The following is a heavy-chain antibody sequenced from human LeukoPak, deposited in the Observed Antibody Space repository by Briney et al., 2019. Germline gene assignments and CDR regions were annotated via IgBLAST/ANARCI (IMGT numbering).Heavy chain of an antibody. D-gene: IGHD6-19*01. CDR1: GFTFSSYW. Sequence: GGSLRLSCAASGFTFSSYWMSWVRQAPGKGLEWVANIKQDGSEKYYVDSVKGRFSISRDNAKNSLYLQMNSLRAEDTAVYYCARRAVTGSNYFDYWGQGSLVTVSS. J-gene: IGHJ4*02. V-gene: IGHV3-7*02. CDR2: IKQDGSEK. CDR3: ARRAVTGSNYFDY.